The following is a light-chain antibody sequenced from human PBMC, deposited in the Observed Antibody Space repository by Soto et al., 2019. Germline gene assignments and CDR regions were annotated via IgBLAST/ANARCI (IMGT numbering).Light chain of an antibody. CDR2: GVS. J-gene: IGKJ2*01. CDR1: RSISSSY. V-gene: IGKV3-20*01. CDR3: QQYGSSPRT. Sequence: EIVLTQSPGTLSLSPGEGTTLSCRASRSISSSYLAWYQQKPGQAPRLLIYGVSTRATGIPDRFSGSGSGTDFTLTISRLEPEDFAVYYCQQYGSSPRTFGQGTKLEIK.